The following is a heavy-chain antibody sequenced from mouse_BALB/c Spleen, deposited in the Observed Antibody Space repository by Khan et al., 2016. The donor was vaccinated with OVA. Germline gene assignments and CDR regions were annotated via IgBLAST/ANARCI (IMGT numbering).Heavy chain of an antibody. CDR3: ARDRGGFDSYYFDY. J-gene: IGHJ2*01. V-gene: IGHV3-5*02. CDR1: GISITTGNYR. CDR2: LYYSGTT. D-gene: IGHD2-2*01. Sequence: EVQLQESGPGLVKPSQTVSLTCTVTGISITTGNYRWSWIRHFPGNKLEWIGYLYYSGTTTYNPSLTSRTTITRDTSKNRFFLEINPLPTDDTATYYCARDRGGFDSYYFDYWGQGTALTVSS.